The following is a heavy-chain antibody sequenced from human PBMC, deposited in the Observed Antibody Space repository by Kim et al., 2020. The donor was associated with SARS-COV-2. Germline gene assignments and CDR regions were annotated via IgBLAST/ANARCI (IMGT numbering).Heavy chain of an antibody. Sequence: SVKVSCKASGGTFSSYAISWVRQAPGQGLEWMGGIIPIFGTANYAQKFQGRVTITADASTSTAYMALSILRSEDTSEYYCARDPPILAVGYNWFDPCGQ. CDR3: ARDPPILAVGYNWFDP. CDR1: GGTFSSYA. D-gene: IGHD6-19*01. J-gene: IGHJ5*02. CDR2: IIPIFGTA. V-gene: IGHV1-69*13.